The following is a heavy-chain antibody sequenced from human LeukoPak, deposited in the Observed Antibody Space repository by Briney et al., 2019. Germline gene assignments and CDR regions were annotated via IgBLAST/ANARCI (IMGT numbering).Heavy chain of an antibody. J-gene: IGHJ6*02. CDR2: INHSGST. CDR3: ARGDTVTTHYYGMDV. CDR1: GGSLSGYY. Sequence: SETLSLTCAVYGGSLSGYYWSWICQPPGKGLEWIGEINHSGSTNYNPSLKSRVTISVDTSKNQFSLKLSSVTAADTAVYYCARGDTVTTHYYGMDVWGQGTTVTVSS. V-gene: IGHV4-34*01. D-gene: IGHD4-17*01.